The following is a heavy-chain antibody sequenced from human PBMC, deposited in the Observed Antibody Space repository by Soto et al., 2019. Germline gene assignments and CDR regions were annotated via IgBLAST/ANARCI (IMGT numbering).Heavy chain of an antibody. J-gene: IGHJ4*02. D-gene: IGHD6-13*01. Sequence: GGSLRLSCAASGFMFSDYWMNWVRQAPGKGLEWVASMKYDGREKMYVDSVKGRFTISRDNAKSSLHLQMASLRAEDTAVYFCARDGVAPGLYFDYWGQGTQVTVS. V-gene: IGHV3-7*05. CDR3: ARDGVAPGLYFDY. CDR1: GFMFSDYW. CDR2: MKYDGREK.